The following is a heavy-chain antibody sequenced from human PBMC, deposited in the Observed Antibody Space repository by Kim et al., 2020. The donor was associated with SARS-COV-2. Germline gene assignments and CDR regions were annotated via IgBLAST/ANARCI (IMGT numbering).Heavy chain of an antibody. J-gene: IGHJ3*02. D-gene: IGHD2-15*01. CDR3: ARDGRVDDAFDI. CDR1: GFTFSSYA. V-gene: IGHV3-30*04. CDR2: ISYDGSNK. Sequence: GGSLRLSCAASGFTFSSYAMHWVRQAPGKGLEWVAVISYDGSNKYYADSVKGRFTISRDNSKNTLYLQMNSLRAEDTAVYYCARDGRVDDAFDIWGQGT.